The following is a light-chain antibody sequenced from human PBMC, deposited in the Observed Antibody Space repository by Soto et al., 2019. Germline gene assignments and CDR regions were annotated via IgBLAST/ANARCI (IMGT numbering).Light chain of an antibody. J-gene: IGKJ1*01. CDR3: QQYVRSPWT. CDR1: QSVSSSY. V-gene: IGKV3-20*01. CDR2: GAS. Sequence: EIVLTQSPGTLSLSPGERAILSCRASQSVSSSYLAWYQQKGGQAPRLLIYGASSRATGIPDRFSGSGSGTDFTLTISRLEPEDFAVYYCQQYVRSPWTFGQGTKVEIK.